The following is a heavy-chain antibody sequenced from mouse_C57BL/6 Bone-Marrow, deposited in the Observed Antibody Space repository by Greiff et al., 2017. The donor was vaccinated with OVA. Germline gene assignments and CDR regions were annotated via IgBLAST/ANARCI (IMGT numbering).Heavy chain of an antibody. CDR2: INPSTGGT. D-gene: IGHD4-1*01. J-gene: IGHJ3*01. CDR3: ARGGTSPFAY. CDR1: GYTFTGYY. Sequence: VQLQQSGPELVKPGASVKISCKASGYTFTGYYMNWVKQSPEKSLEWIGEINPSTGGTTYNQKFKAKAPLTVDKSSSTAYMQLNSLTSEDSAVDCCARGGTSPFAYWGQGTPVTVSA. V-gene: IGHV1-42*01.